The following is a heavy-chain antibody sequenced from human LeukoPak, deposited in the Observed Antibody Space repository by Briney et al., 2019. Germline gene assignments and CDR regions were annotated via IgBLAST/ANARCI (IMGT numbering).Heavy chain of an antibody. V-gene: IGHV4-34*01. CDR2: INHSGST. CDR1: GGSFSGYY. J-gene: IGHJ4*02. CDR3: ARGRERLWFRDLSGVDFDY. D-gene: IGHD3-10*01. Sequence: SETLSLTCAVYGGSFSGYYWSWIRQPPGKGLEWIGEINHSGSTNYNPSLKSRVTISVDTSKNQFSLKLSSVTAADTAVYYCARGRERLWFRDLSGVDFDYWGQGTLVTVSS.